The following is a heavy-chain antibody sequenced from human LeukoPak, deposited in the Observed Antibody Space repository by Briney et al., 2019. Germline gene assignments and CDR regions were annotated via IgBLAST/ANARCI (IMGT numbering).Heavy chain of an antibody. J-gene: IGHJ4*02. D-gene: IGHD6-13*01. V-gene: IGHV3-74*01. CDR1: GFTFSSYW. Sequence: GGSLRLSWAASGFTFSSYWMHWVRQAPGKGLVWVSRINSDGSSTSYADSVKGRFTISRDNAKNTLYLQMNSLRAEDTAVYYCARQAASLGYFDYWGQGTLVTVSS. CDR2: INSDGSST. CDR3: ARQAASLGYFDY.